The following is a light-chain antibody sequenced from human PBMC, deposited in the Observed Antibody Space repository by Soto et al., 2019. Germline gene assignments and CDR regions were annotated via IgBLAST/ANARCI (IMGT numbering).Light chain of an antibody. CDR1: QSVSSS. CDR2: DAS. Sequence: TQSPGTLSLSPGERATLSCRASQSVSSSYLAWYQQKPGKAPKLLIYDASSLESGVPSRFSGSGSGTEFTLTISSLQPDDFATYYCQQYNSNSPRTFGQGTKVDIK. J-gene: IGKJ1*01. CDR3: QQYNSNSPRT. V-gene: IGKV1-5*01.